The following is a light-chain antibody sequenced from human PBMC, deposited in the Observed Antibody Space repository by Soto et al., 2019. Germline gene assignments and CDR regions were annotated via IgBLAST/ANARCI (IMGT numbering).Light chain of an antibody. J-gene: IGKJ4*01. CDR3: LQDYNYPLT. V-gene: IGKV1-5*03. Sequence: DIHMTQSPSILSASVGDRVTITCRASQSISSWLAWYQQKPGKAPKLLIYKASGLESGVPSRFSGSGSGTEFTLTISSLQPDDFATYYCLQDYNYPLTFGGGTKVDI. CDR2: KAS. CDR1: QSISSW.